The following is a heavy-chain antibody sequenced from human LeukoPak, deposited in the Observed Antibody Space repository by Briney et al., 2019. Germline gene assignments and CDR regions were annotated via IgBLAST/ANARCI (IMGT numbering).Heavy chain of an antibody. CDR1: GRSFSGYY. CDR2: INHSGST. D-gene: IGHD1-26*01. CDR3: ARDSGSYSDY. Sequence: PSETLSLTCAVYGRSFSGYYWSWIRQPPGKGLEWIGEINHSGSTNYNPSLKSRVTISVDTSKNQFSLKLSSVTAADTAVYYCARDSGSYSDYWGQGTLVTVSS. V-gene: IGHV4-34*01. J-gene: IGHJ4*02.